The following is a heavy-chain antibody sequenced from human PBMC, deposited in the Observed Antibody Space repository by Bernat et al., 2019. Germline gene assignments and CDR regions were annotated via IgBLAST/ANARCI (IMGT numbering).Heavy chain of an antibody. V-gene: IGHV6-1*01. D-gene: IGHD5-12*01. CDR2: TYYRSKWYN. CDR1: GDSVSSNSAA. J-gene: IGHJ6*03. CDR3: AREELIVATIDMEYYYYYMDV. Sequence: QVQLQQSGPGLVKPSQTLSLTCAISGDSVSSNSAACNWIRQSPSRGLEWLGRTYYRSKWYNDYAVSVKSRITINPDTSKNQFSLQLNSVTPEDTAVYYCAREELIVATIDMEYYYYYMDVWGKGTTVTVSS.